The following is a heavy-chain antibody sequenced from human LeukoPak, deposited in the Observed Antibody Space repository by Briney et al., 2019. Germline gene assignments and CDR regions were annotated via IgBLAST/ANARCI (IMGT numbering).Heavy chain of an antibody. J-gene: IGHJ1*01. CDR1: GFTFSSYA. CDR2: ISGSGGST. Sequence: PGGSLRLSCAASGFTFSSYAMSWVRQAPGKGLEWVSAISGSGGSTYYADSLKGRFTISRDNSKNPLYLQMNNLRAEDKAVYYCAKDTPPRAAGLYPAEYFQHWGQGTLVTVSS. D-gene: IGHD6-13*01. V-gene: IGHV3-23*01. CDR3: AKDTPPRAAGLYPAEYFQH.